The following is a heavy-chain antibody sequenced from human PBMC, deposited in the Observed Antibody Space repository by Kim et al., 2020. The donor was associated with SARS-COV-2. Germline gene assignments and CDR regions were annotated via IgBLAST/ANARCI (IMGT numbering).Heavy chain of an antibody. CDR3: ARPPIIAARDAFDI. CDR1: GGSFSGYY. J-gene: IGHJ3*02. Sequence: SETLSLTCAVYGGSFSGYYWSWIRQPPGKGLEWIGEINHSGSTNYNPSLKSRVTISVDTSKNQFSLKLSSVTAADTAVYYCARPPIIAARDAFDIWGQGTMVTVSS. CDR2: INHSGST. D-gene: IGHD6-6*01. V-gene: IGHV4-34*01.